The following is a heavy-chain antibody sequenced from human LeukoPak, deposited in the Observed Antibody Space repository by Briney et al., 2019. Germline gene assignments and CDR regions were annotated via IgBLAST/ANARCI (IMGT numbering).Heavy chain of an antibody. V-gene: IGHV3-74*01. J-gene: IGHJ4*02. CDR2: INSDGSRT. CDR1: GFTFSNYW. Sequence: GGSLRLSCAASGFTFSNYWMHWVRQAPGKGLVWVSRINSDGSRTNYADSVKGRFTISRDNAKNTLYLQMNSLRAEDTAVYYCARTPWLHLDYWAREPWSPSPQ. CDR3: ARTPWLHLDY. D-gene: IGHD6-19*01.